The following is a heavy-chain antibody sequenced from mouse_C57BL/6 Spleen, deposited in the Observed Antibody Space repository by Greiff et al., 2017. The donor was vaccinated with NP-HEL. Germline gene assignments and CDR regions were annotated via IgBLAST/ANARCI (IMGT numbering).Heavy chain of an antibody. CDR2: IYPGDGDT. D-gene: IGHD1-2*01. J-gene: IGHJ1*03. CDR1: GYAFSSSW. V-gene: IGHV1-82*01. Sequence: VQLVESGPELVKPGASVKISCKASGYAFSSSWMNWVKQRPGKGLEWIGRIYPGDGDTNYNGKFKGKATLTADKSSSTAYMQLSSLTSEDSAVYFCARRHYYGGYFDVWGTGTTVTVSS. CDR3: ARRHYYGGYFDV.